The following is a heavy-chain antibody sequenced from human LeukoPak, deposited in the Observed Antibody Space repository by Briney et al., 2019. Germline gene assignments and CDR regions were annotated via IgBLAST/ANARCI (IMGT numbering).Heavy chain of an antibody. Sequence: SETLSLTCTVSGGSISSYYWSWIRQPPGKGLEWIGYIYYSGSTYYNPSLKSRVTISVDTSKNQFSLKLSSVTAADTAVYYCATLDGGGVNYDSSGYFDYWGQGTLVTVSS. J-gene: IGHJ4*02. CDR1: GGSISSYY. D-gene: IGHD3-22*01. V-gene: IGHV4-59*04. CDR3: ATLDGGGVNYDSSGYFDY. CDR2: IYYSGST.